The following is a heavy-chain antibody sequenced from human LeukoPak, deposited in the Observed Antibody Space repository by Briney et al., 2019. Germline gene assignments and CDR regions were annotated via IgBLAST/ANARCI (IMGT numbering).Heavy chain of an antibody. CDR3: ARVVVMRGRWLDY. D-gene: IGHD3-22*01. CDR1: GGSISSGDYY. CDR2: IYYSGST. Sequence: SQTLSLTCTVSGGSISSGDYYWSWIRQPPEKGLEWIGYIYYSGSTYYNPSLKSRVTISVDTSKNQFSLKLSSVTAADTAVYYCARVVVMRGRWLDYWGQGTLVTVSS. V-gene: IGHV4-30-4*01. J-gene: IGHJ4*02.